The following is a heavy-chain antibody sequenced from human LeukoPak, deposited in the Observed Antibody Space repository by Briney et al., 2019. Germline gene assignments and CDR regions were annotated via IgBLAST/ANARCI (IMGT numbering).Heavy chain of an antibody. CDR2: IYPGDSDT. CDR1: GYSFTSSW. J-gene: IGHJ3*02. Sequence: GESLKISCKGSGYSFTSSWIGWGRQMPGKGLEGRGIIYPGDSDTRYSPSFQGQVTISADKSISTAYLQWSSLKASDTAMYYCARHLPGIAVAGTHVGVFDIWGQGTMVTVSS. D-gene: IGHD6-19*01. CDR3: ARHLPGIAVAGTHVGVFDI. V-gene: IGHV5-51*01.